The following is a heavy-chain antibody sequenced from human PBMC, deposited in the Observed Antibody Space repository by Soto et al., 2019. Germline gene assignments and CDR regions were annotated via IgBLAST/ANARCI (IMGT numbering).Heavy chain of an antibody. Sequence: GGSLRLSCAASGFTYSTYTMHWVRQAPGKGLEWVAVISYDGSDKYYADSVKGRFTISRDNSKNTLYLQMNSLRAEDTAVFYCAKDRGSRSWYPDYWGQGTLVTVSS. J-gene: IGHJ4*02. D-gene: IGHD6-13*01. CDR3: AKDRGSRSWYPDY. CDR2: ISYDGSDK. V-gene: IGHV3-30*04. CDR1: GFTYSTYT.